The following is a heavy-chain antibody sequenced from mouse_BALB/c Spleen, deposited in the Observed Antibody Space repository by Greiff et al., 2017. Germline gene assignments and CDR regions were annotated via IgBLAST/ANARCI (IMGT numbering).Heavy chain of an antibody. J-gene: IGHJ3*01. CDR3: ARGGGDYYGSSYGLWFAY. V-gene: IGHV5-4*02. CDR2: ISDGGSYT. D-gene: IGHD1-1*01. CDR1: GFTFSDYY. Sequence: EVKVVESGGGLVKPGGSLKLSCAASGFTFSDYYMYWVRQTPEKRLEWVATISDGGSYTYYPDSVKGRFTISRDNAKNNLYLQMSSLKSEDTAMYYCARGGGDYYGSSYGLWFAYWGQGTLVTVSA.